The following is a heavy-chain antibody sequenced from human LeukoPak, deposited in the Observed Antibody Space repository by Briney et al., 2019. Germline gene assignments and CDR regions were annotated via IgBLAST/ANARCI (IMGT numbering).Heavy chain of an antibody. J-gene: IGHJ5*02. Sequence: SVKVSCKASGGTFSSYAISWVRQAPGQGLEWMGRIIPIFGTANYAQKFQGRVTITTDESTSTAYMELSSLRSEDTAVYYCARGTYYCDSSGYYYWFDPWGQGTLVTVSS. CDR3: ARGTYYCDSSGYYYWFDP. V-gene: IGHV1-69*05. CDR2: IIPIFGTA. CDR1: GGTFSSYA. D-gene: IGHD3-22*01.